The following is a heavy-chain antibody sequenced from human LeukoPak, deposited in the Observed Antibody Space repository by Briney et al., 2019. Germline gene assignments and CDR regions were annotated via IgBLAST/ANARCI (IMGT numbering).Heavy chain of an antibody. CDR3: ARYTSRNDAFDI. CDR1: GFIVSNNA. V-gene: IGHV4-34*01. J-gene: IGHJ3*02. D-gene: IGHD6-13*01. CDR2: VNDSGST. Sequence: GSLRLSCVTSGFIVSNNAMHWIRQPPGNGLEWIGEVNDSGSTNYNPSLKSRVTILGDASKAQFSLKLTSVTAAATAVYYCARYTSRNDAFDIWGQGTMVTVSS.